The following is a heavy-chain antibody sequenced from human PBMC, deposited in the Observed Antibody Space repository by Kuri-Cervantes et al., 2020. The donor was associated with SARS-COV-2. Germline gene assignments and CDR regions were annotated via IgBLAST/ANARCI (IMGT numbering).Heavy chain of an antibody. J-gene: IGHJ4*02. Sequence: AAVMVSCKAAGGTFTSYYMHWVRQAPGQGLEWMGIINPSGGSTSNAHKFQGRVTMTRNTSINTAYMELSSRRSEDTAVYYCAYECRYCSGGSCLRPLGYWGQGTLVTVSS. CDR3: AYECRYCSGGSCLRPLGY. CDR1: GGTFTSYY. CDR2: INPSGGST. D-gene: IGHD2-15*01. V-gene: IGHV1-46*01.